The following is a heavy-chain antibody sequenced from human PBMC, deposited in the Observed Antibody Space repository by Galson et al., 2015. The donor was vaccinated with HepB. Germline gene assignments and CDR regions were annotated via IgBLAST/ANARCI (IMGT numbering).Heavy chain of an antibody. J-gene: IGHJ6*02. CDR2: ISHTGSDT. CDR3: ATDLAVAATNYGMDV. V-gene: IGHV3-30*03. Sequence: SLRLSCAASGISFSDYAMHWVRQAPGKGLEWVAAISHTGSDTSYADSVRGRFIISRDNFKNTVSLQMNSLRPDDTAVYYCATDLAVAATNYGMDVWGQGTTVTVSS. CDR1: GISFSDYA. D-gene: IGHD6-19*01.